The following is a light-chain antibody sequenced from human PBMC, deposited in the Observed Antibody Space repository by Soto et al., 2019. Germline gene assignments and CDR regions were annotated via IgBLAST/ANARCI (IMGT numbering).Light chain of an antibody. J-gene: IGKJ5*01. CDR3: QHYGSSPYT. Sequence: ESVLTQSPGALSLSQGEKATLSCRAIQSVSSTYLGWYQQKPGQAPRLLIYGALSRATGIPDRFSGSGSGTDYTLTITILEPEDFGVYYWQHYGSSPYTFGQGTRLEIK. CDR1: QSVSSTY. CDR2: GAL. V-gene: IGKV3-20*01.